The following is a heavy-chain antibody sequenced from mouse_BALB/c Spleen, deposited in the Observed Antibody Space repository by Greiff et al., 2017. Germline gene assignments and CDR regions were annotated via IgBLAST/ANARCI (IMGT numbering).Heavy chain of an antibody. D-gene: IGHD1-2*01. J-gene: IGHJ2*01. CDR1: GYTFTSYW. V-gene: IGHV1-69*02. Sequence: QVQLKQPGAELVRPGASVKLSCKASGYTFTSYWINWVKQRPGQGLEWIGNIYPSDSYTNYNQKFKDKATLTVDKSSSTAYMQLSSPTSEDSAVYYCTREHYYGWVDYWGQGTTLTVSS. CDR2: IYPSDSYT. CDR3: TREHYYGWVDY.